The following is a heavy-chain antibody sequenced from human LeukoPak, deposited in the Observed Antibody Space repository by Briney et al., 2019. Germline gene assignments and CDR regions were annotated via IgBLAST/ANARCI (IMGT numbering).Heavy chain of an antibody. CDR2: TYYRSKWNN. Sequence: SQTLSLTCAISGDIVSSNSAAWNWIRPSPSRALEWLGRTYYRSKWNNDYAVSVKSRITIDPDTSKNQFSLQLNSVTPEDTALYYCARVIAAACDYWGQGTLVTVSS. CDR3: ARVIAAACDY. V-gene: IGHV6-1*01. J-gene: IGHJ4*02. D-gene: IGHD6-13*01. CDR1: GDIVSSNSAA.